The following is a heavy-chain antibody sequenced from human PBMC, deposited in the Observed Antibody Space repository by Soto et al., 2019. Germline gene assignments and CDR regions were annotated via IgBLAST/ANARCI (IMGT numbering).Heavy chain of an antibody. V-gene: IGHV4-31*03. J-gene: IGHJ6*02. Sequence: KTSETLSLTCTVSGGSISSGGYYWSWIRQHPGKGLEWIGYIYYSGSTYYNPSLKSRVTISVDTSKNQFSLKLSSVTAADTAVYYCARDCGGDCYSRYGMDVWGQGTTVTVSS. CDR2: IYYSGST. D-gene: IGHD2-21*02. CDR1: GGSISSGGYY. CDR3: ARDCGGDCYSRYGMDV.